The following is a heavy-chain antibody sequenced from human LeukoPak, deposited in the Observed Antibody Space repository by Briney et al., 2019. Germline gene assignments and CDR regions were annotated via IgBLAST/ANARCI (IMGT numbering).Heavy chain of an antibody. D-gene: IGHD5-24*01. V-gene: IGHV4-39*01. Sequence: PSETLSLTCTVSGGSISSSSYYWGWIRQPPGKGLEWTGSIYYSGSTYYNPSLKGRVTISVDTSKNQFSLKLSSVTAADTAVYYCARLPRDGYKGAANLDYWGQGTLVTVSS. CDR3: ARLPRDGYKGAANLDY. J-gene: IGHJ4*02. CDR1: GGSISSSSYY. CDR2: IYYSGST.